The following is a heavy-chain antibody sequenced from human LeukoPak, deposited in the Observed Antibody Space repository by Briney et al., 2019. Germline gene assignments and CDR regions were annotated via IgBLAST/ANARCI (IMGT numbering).Heavy chain of an antibody. CDR3: ARTEDGSSFNY. CDR2: IYYSGST. CDR1: GGSISGYY. D-gene: IGHD6-13*01. V-gene: IGHV4-59*01. J-gene: IGHJ4*02. Sequence: SETLSLTCTVSGGSISGYYWSWIRQPPGKGLEWIGYIYYSGSTNYNPSLKSRVTISVDTSKNQFSLKLSSVTAADTAVYYCARTEDGSSFNYWGQGTLVTVPS.